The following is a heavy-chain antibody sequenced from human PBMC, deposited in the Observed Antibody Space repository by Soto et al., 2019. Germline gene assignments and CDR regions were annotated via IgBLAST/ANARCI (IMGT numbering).Heavy chain of an antibody. CDR2: IYYSGST. Sequence: PSETLSLTCTVSGGSISSSSYYWGWIRQPPGKGLEWIGSIYYSGSTYYNPSLKSRVTISVDTSKNQFSLKLSSVTAADTAVYYCACTGRYYYYYVMDVWGQGTTVTVSS. V-gene: IGHV4-39*01. CDR3: ACTGRYYYYYVMDV. D-gene: IGHD1-26*01. CDR1: GGSISSSSYY. J-gene: IGHJ6*02.